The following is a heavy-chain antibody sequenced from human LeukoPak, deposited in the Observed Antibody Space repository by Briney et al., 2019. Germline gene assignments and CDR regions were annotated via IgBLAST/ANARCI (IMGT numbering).Heavy chain of an antibody. D-gene: IGHD4-17*01. CDR3: ARHRLYGDSPFDY. CDR1: GGSISSSSYY. V-gene: IGHV4-39*01. Sequence: SETLSLTCTVSGGSISSSSYYWGWVRQPPGKGLEWIGSIYYSGSTYYNPSLKSRVTMSVDTSKNQFSLKLSSVTAADTAVYYCARHRLYGDSPFDYWGQGTLVTVSS. CDR2: IYYSGST. J-gene: IGHJ4*02.